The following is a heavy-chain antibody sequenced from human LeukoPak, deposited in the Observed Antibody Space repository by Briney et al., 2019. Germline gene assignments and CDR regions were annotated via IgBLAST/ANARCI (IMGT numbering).Heavy chain of an antibody. D-gene: IGHD2-8*01. J-gene: IGHJ4*02. Sequence: ASVKVSCKASGYTFTSYGISWVRQAPGQGLEWMGWISAYNGNTNYAQKLQGRVTMTTDTSTSTAYMELRSLRSDDTAVYYCARVDCTNGVCPPYSDYWGQGTLVTVSS. CDR2: ISAYNGNT. V-gene: IGHV1-18*01. CDR1: GYTFTSYG. CDR3: ARVDCTNGVCPPYSDY.